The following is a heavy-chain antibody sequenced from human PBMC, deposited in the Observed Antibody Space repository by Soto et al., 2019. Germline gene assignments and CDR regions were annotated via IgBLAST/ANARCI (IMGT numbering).Heavy chain of an antibody. CDR1: GFTFSSYG. CDR2: ISYDGSNK. V-gene: IGHV3-30*18. J-gene: IGHJ6*02. CDR3: AKTWVVYYYGMDV. Sequence: GSLRLSCAASGFTFSSYGMHWVRQAPGKGLEWVAVISYDGSNKYYADSVKGRFTISRDNSKNTLYLQMNSLGAEDTAVYYCAKTWVVYYYGMDVWGQGTTVTVSS. D-gene: IGHD2-15*01.